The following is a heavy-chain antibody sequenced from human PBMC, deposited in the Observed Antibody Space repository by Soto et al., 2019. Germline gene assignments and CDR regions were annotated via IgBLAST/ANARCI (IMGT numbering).Heavy chain of an antibody. CDR1: GFTFSNYA. CDR3: AKDGSHSSGYYYSSADPPYFDY. Sequence: QRLSCAASGFTFSNYALTWVRQAPGKGLEWVSAISGSGGSTYYADSVKGRFTISRDSSKNTLYLRMNSLRAEDTAVYYCAKDGSHSSGYYYSSADPPYFDYWGQGTLVTVSS. J-gene: IGHJ4*02. CDR2: ISGSGGST. V-gene: IGHV3-23*01. D-gene: IGHD3-22*01.